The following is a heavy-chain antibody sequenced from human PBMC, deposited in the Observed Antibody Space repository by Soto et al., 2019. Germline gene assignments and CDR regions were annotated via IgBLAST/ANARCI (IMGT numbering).Heavy chain of an antibody. Sequence: QVSLVQSGAEVKKAGSSVKVSCKASEGTFSSYGISWVRQAPGQGLEWMGGIIPIYETVTYAQRFQGRLTISEDESKSTDYMELSSLRPDDPAVYYCARDLVVTAKCLDPWGQGTLVTVSS. J-gene: IGHJ5*02. V-gene: IGHV1-69*01. CDR1: EGTFSSYG. CDR2: IIPIYETV. CDR3: ARDLVVTAKCLDP. D-gene: IGHD2-21*02.